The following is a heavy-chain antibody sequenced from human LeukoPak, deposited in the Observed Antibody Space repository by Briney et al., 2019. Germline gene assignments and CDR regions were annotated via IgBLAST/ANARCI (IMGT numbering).Heavy chain of an antibody. V-gene: IGHV3-33*01. J-gene: IGHJ4*02. CDR3: ARDTPLDQ. CDR1: GFTFSGFG. CDR2: IWFDGNNK. Sequence: GGSLRLSCAASGFTFSGFGMHWVRQAPSKGLEWVALIWFDGNNKFYGDSVKGRFTISRDNSKNTLYLQTDSLRAEDTAVYYCARDTPLDQWGQGTLVTVSS. D-gene: IGHD3/OR15-3a*01.